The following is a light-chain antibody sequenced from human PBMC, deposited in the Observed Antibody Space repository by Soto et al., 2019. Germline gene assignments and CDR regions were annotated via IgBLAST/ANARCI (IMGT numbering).Light chain of an antibody. V-gene: IGKV1-5*01. J-gene: IGKJ1*01. CDR3: QQYDGYSRT. Sequence: IQMTQSPTTLSASVGDRVTSTCRACQSIGDALAWYQQKPGKAPYLLISDVSSLERGVPSRFSGSGSGTEFTLTISSMQPDDFATFYCQQYDGYSRTFGQGTKV. CDR2: DVS. CDR1: QSIGDA.